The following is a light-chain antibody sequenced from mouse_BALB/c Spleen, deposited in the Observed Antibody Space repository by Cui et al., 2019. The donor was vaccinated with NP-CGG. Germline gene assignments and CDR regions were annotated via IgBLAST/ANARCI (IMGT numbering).Light chain of an antibody. J-gene: IGLJ1*01. CDR1: TGAVTTSNY. CDR3: ALWYSNHWV. Sequence: QAVVTQEPAPTTSPGQTVTLTCCSSTGAVTTSNYANWVQEKPDHLFTGLIGGTNNRVPGVPARFSGSLIGDKAALTITGAQTEDEAIYFCALWYSNHWVFGGGTKLTVL. V-gene: IGLV1*01. CDR2: GTN.